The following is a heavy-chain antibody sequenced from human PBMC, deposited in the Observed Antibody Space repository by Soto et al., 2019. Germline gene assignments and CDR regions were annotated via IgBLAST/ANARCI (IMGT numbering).Heavy chain of an antibody. D-gene: IGHD3-10*01. V-gene: IGHV4-59*01. J-gene: IGHJ4*02. CDR1: GGSMSSDY. Sequence: SETLSLTCTVSGGSMSSDYWSWIRQPPGKGLEWIGYIYYTGNTNYNPSLKSRVTISVDTSKNQFSLKMSSVTTAYTAVYYCAREFTYYYGSGSRRYYFDYWGQGTLVTVSS. CDR3: AREFTYYYGSGSRRYYFDY. CDR2: IYYTGNT.